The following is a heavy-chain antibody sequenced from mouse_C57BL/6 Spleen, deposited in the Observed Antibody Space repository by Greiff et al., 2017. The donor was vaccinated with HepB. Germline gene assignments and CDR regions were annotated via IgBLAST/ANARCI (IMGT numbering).Heavy chain of an antibody. Sequence: QVQLKQSGPELVKPGASVKISCKASGYAFSSSWMNWVKQRPGKGLEWIGRIYPGDGDTNYNGKFKGKATLTADKSSSTAYMQLSSLTSEDSAVYFCARERDYDKFAYWGQGTLVTVSA. CDR3: ARERDYDKFAY. CDR2: IYPGDGDT. CDR1: GYAFSSSW. V-gene: IGHV1-82*01. J-gene: IGHJ3*01. D-gene: IGHD2-4*01.